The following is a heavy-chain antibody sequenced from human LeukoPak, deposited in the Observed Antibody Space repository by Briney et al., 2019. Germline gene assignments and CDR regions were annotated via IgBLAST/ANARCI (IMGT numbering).Heavy chain of an antibody. CDR2: IRSKANSYAT. D-gene: IGHD5-12*01. V-gene: IGHV3-73*01. Sequence: LSGGSLRLSCAASGFTFSGSPMHWVRQASGKGLEWVGRIRSKANSYATAYAASVKGRFTISRDDSKNTAYLQMNGLKTEDTAVYYCTFSRSGYAGTDYWGQGTLVTVSS. CDR1: GFTFSGSP. CDR3: TFSRSGYAGTDY. J-gene: IGHJ4*02.